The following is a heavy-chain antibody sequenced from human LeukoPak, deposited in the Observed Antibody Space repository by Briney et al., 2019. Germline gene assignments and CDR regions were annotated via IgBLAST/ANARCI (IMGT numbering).Heavy chain of an antibody. Sequence: AISGSGGSTYYADSVKGRFTISRDNSKNTLYLQMNSLRAEDTAVYYCTREDHSNYNYWGQGTLVTVSS. CDR3: TREDHSNYNY. V-gene: IGHV3-23*01. CDR2: ISGSGGST. D-gene: IGHD4-11*01. J-gene: IGHJ4*02.